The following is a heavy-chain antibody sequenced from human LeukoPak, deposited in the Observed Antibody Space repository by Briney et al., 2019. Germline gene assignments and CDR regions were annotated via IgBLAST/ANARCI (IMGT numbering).Heavy chain of an antibody. D-gene: IGHD1-26*01. Sequence: GGSLRLSCVASGFSVATYDMYWVRQAAGRGLEWVSAVGTNHDTYYLGSVKGRFTISRENAKNTLYLQMNSLRAEDTAVYYCGRDLGGRSGYWGQGTLVTVSS. CDR2: VGTNHDT. CDR3: GRDLGGRSGY. CDR1: GFSVATYD. J-gene: IGHJ4*02. V-gene: IGHV3-13*01.